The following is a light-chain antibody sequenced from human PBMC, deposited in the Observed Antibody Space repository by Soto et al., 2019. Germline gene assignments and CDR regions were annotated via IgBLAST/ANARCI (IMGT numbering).Light chain of an antibody. CDR1: QSVFTN. J-gene: IGKJ2*01. CDR2: GAS. Sequence: EIVITQSPATLSVSPWESVTLSCRATQSVFTNLAYSQHKPCQAPMLLISGASTRATGVPARFSGSGSGSEFTLTISCLQSEDCAVYYCQQYNSWPYTFGQGTKVVLK. V-gene: IGKV3-15*01. CDR3: QQYNSWPYT.